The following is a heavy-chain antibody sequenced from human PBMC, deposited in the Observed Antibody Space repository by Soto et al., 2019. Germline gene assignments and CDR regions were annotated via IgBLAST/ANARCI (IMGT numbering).Heavy chain of an antibody. D-gene: IGHD1-26*01. CDR3: AKEAGLSGSYYISSSYYFDY. V-gene: IGHV3-30*18. CDR2: ISYDGSNT. Sequence: QVQLVESGGGVVQPGRSLRLSCVASGFTFSSYGMHWVRQAPGKGLEWVAIISYDGSNTYYADSVKGRFTISRYNSKNTLYLQMNSLRAEDTSVYYCAKEAGLSGSYYISSSYYFDYWGQGTLVTVSS. J-gene: IGHJ4*02. CDR1: GFTFSSYG.